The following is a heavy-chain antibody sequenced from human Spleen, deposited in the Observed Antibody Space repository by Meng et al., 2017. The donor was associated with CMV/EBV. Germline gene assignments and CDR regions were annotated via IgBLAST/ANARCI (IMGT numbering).Heavy chain of an antibody. D-gene: IGHD1-26*01. CDR3: AREVGATDYYYYGMDV. CDR1: GVTLNNYI. J-gene: IGHJ6*02. Sequence: SVKVSCKAFGVTLNNYIISWVRQAPGQGLEWMGGSIPMLNKADYAQKFQGRVAITTDGSTNTVYMELSSLRSEDTAVYYCAREVGATDYYYYGMDVWGQGTMVTVSS. V-gene: IGHV1-69*05. CDR2: SIPMLNKA.